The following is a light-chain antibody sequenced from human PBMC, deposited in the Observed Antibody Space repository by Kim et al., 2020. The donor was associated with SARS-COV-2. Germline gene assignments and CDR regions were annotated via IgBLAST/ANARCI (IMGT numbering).Light chain of an antibody. CDR3: HQVNSYPHT. CDR1: RAIIIY. CDR2: AAS. J-gene: IGKJ2*01. Sequence: SASVGDRATIPCRASRAIIIYVAWYQQKPGEAPTLLIYAASILQSGVPSRFSGSGSGTEFTLTISSLQTEDSATYYCHQVNSYPHTFGQGTKLEIK. V-gene: IGKV1-9*01.